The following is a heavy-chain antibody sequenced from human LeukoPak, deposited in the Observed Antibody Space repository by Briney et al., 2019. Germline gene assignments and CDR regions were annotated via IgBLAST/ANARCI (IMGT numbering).Heavy chain of an antibody. CDR2: ISGSGGNT. V-gene: IGHV3-23*01. D-gene: IGHD3-9*01. Sequence: GGSLRLSCAASGFTFSSYAMSWVRQAPGKGLEWVSAISGSGGNTYYADSVKGRFTISRDNSKNTPYLQMNSLRAEDTAVYYCASSFAGFLTGLIIHLGWFDPWGQGTLVTVSS. J-gene: IGHJ5*02. CDR1: GFTFSSYA. CDR3: ASSFAGFLTGLIIHLGWFDP.